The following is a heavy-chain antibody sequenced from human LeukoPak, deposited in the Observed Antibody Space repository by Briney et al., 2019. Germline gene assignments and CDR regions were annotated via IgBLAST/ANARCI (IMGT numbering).Heavy chain of an antibody. CDR2: INPSGGST. CDR3: ARDWDTAMKTDYFDY. D-gene: IGHD5-18*01. Sequence: ASVKVSCKASGYTFTSYYMHWVRQAPGQGLEWMGIINPSGGSTSYAQKFQGRVTMTRDTSTSTVYMELSSLRSEDTAVYYCARDWDTAMKTDYFDYWGQGTLVTVSS. V-gene: IGHV1-46*01. CDR1: GYTFTSYY. J-gene: IGHJ4*02.